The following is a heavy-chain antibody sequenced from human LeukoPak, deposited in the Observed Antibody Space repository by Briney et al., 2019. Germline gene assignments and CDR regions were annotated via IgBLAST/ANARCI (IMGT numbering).Heavy chain of an antibody. D-gene: IGHD2-15*01. Sequence: SETLSLTCTVSGGSISTYYWNWIRQPPGKGLESIGYIYYTGSTSYNPSLRRRVTISVDTSKNQFSLKLSSVTAADTAVYYCARTDTDSLDYWGQGTLVTVSS. J-gene: IGHJ4*02. CDR2: IYYTGST. CDR3: ARTDTDSLDY. CDR1: GGSISTYY. V-gene: IGHV4-59*12.